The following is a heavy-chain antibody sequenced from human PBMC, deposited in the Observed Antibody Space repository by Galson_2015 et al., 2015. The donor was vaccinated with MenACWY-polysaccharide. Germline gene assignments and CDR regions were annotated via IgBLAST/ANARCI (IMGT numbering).Heavy chain of an antibody. CDR2: ITISASST. J-gene: IGHJ3*02. Sequence: SLRLSCAASGFTFSSYAMSWVRQAPGKGLEWVSAITISASSTYYANSVKGRFTISRDNSKITLYLQMNSLRAEDTAVYYCAKFSGYNYPYDAFDIWGQGTMVTVSS. CDR3: AKFSGYNYPYDAFDI. D-gene: IGHD5-18*01. V-gene: IGHV3-23*01. CDR1: GFTFSSYA.